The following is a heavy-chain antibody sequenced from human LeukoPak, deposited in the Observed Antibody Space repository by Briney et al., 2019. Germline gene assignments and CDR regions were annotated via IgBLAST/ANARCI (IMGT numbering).Heavy chain of an antibody. D-gene: IGHD3-22*01. CDR3: TRPPSPEYYYDSSGYYLDY. Sequence: PGGSLRLSCAASGFTFSGSAMHWVRQASGKGLEWVGRIRSKANSYATAYAASVKGRFTISRDDSKNTAYLQMNSLKTEDTAVYYCTRPPSPEYYYDSSGYYLDYWGQGTLVTVSS. CDR1: GFTFSGSA. J-gene: IGHJ4*02. CDR2: IRSKANSYAT. V-gene: IGHV3-73*01.